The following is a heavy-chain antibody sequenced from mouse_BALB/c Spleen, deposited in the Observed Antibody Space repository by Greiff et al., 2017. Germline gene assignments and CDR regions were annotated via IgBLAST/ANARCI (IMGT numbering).Heavy chain of an antibody. CDR2: IYPGNVNT. D-gene: IGHD1-1*01. CDR3: AIWNYYGSSGVDY. V-gene: IGHV1S56*01. CDR1: GYTFTSYY. Sequence: QVQLQQSGPELVKPGASVRISCKASGYTFTSYYIHWVKQRPGQGLEWIGWIYPGNVNTKYNEKFKGKATLTADKSSSTAYMQLSSLTSEDSAVYFCAIWNYYGSSGVDYWGQGTTLTVSS. J-gene: IGHJ2*01.